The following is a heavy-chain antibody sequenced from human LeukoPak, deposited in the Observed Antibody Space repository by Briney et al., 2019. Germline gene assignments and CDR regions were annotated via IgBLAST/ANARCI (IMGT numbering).Heavy chain of an antibody. CDR2: INHSGST. CDR1: GGSISSYY. Sequence: SETLSLTCTVSGGSISSYYWSWIRQPPGKGLEWIGEINHSGSTNYNPSLKSRVTISVDTSKNQFSLKLSSVTAADTAVYFCARDQEHCSGTSCYPYWYDSWGQGTLVTVSS. CDR3: ARDQEHCSGTSCYPYWYDS. D-gene: IGHD2-2*01. V-gene: IGHV4-34*01. J-gene: IGHJ5*01.